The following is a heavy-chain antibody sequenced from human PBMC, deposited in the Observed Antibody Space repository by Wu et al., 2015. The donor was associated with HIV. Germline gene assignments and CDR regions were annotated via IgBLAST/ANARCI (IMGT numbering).Heavy chain of an antibody. J-gene: IGHJ4*02. D-gene: IGHD3-10*01. CDR1: GYTFTGYY. V-gene: IGHV1-2*02. CDR2: VNPNSGAT. CDR3: ARDQIFRSCFGELWPGEY. Sequence: QVQLVQSGAEVKKPGASVKVSCKASGYTFTGYYVHWVRQAPGQGLEWMGWVNPNSGATDYAQKFQGRVTMTRDTSISTAYMELSRLRSDDTAVYYCARDQIFRSCFGELWPGEYWGQGTLVTVSS.